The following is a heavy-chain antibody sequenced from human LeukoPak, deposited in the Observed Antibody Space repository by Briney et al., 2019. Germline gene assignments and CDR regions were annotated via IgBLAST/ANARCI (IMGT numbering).Heavy chain of an antibody. Sequence: GGSLRLSCAASGFTFDDYGMSWVRQAPGKRLEWVSGINWNGGSTGYADSVKGRFTISRDNAKNSLYLQMNSLRAEDTALYHCARRPSGSYYYFDYWGQGTLVTVSS. D-gene: IGHD1-26*01. CDR3: ARRPSGSYYYFDY. CDR1: GFTFDDYG. J-gene: IGHJ4*02. V-gene: IGHV3-20*01. CDR2: INWNGGST.